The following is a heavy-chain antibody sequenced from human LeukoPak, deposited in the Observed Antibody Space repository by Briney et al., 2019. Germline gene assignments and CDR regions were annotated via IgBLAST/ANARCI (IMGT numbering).Heavy chain of an antibody. V-gene: IGHV4-59*08. CDR1: GGSISSYY. Sequence: SETLSLTCTVSGGSISSYYWSWIRQPPGKGLEWIGYIYYSGSTNYNPSLKSRVTISVDTSKNQFSLKLSSVTAADTAVYYCARRDDYGDSPSWYFDLWGRGTLVTVSS. CDR2: IYYSGST. CDR3: ARRDDYGDSPSWYFDL. J-gene: IGHJ2*01. D-gene: IGHD4-17*01.